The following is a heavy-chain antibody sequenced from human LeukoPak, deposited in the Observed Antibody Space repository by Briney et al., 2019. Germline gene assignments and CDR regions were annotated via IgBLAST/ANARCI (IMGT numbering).Heavy chain of an antibody. Sequence: SQTLSLTCTVSGGSISSGDYYWSWIRQPPGKGLEWIGYIYYSGSTYYNPSLKSRVTISVDTSKNQFSLKLSSVTAADTAVYYCARVSSSSWYEAQTFDYWAREPWSPSPQ. D-gene: IGHD6-13*01. CDR1: GGSISSGDYY. V-gene: IGHV4-30-4*08. CDR3: ARVSSSSWYEAQTFDY. J-gene: IGHJ4*02. CDR2: IYYSGST.